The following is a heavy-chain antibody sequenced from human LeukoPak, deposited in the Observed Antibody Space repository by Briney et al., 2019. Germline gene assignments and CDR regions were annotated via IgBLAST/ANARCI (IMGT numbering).Heavy chain of an antibody. CDR1: GFTFRNYY. V-gene: IGHV3-30-3*01. CDR3: ARDLSGHWTYDY. J-gene: IGHJ4*01. CDR2: ISLDGNNE. D-gene: IGHD1-1*01. Sequence: GRSLRLSCAASGFTFRNYYMHWVRQAPGKGLEWVAVISLDGNNEYYADSVKGRFSLSRHNSMNTLYLQLNSLRTEDTAMYYCARDLSGHWTYDYWGQGTLVTVSS.